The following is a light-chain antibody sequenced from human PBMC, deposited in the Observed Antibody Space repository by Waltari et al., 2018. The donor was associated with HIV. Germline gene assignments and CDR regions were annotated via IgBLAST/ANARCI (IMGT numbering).Light chain of an antibody. J-gene: IGKJ2*03. CDR1: QSVLNYSNNKNY. CDR2: WAS. Sequence: DIVMTQSPDSLSVSLGERATINCKSSQSVLNYSNNKNYLAWYQHKPGQGPKLLFYWASTRESGVPDRFSGSGSGTDFTLTISSLQAEDVAVYYCQQYYSSPYSFGPGTKLEIK. V-gene: IGKV4-1*01. CDR3: QQYYSSPYS.